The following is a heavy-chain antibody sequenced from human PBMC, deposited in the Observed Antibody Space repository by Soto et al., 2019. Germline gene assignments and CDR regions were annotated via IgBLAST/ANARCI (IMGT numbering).Heavy chain of an antibody. D-gene: IGHD4-17*01. V-gene: IGHV3-23*01. Sequence: EVQLLESGGGLVQPGGSLRLSCAASGFTFSSYAMSWVRQAPGKGLEWVSAISGSGGSTYYADSVKGRFTISRDNSKNTLYLQMNSLRAEDTAVYYCAKAGPLSYGDYVSGDAFDIWGQGTMVTVSS. CDR3: AKAGPLSYGDYVSGDAFDI. CDR2: ISGSGGST. CDR1: GFTFSSYA. J-gene: IGHJ3*02.